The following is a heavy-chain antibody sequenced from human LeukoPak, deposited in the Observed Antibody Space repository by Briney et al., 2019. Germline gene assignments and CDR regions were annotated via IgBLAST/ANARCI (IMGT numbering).Heavy chain of an antibody. V-gene: IGHV4-4*09. CDR1: GVSISPYY. CDR3: ARLSAAVHLGAFDL. D-gene: IGHD3-3*01. J-gene: IGHJ3*01. CDR2: IRTSGSN. Sequence: SETLSLTCAVSGVSISPYYWAWIRQPPGKGLVWIGYIRTSGSNNQYPSLKSRVTISVDKSKNHFSLRLTSVTAADTAVYYCARLSAAVHLGAFDLWGQGTMVTVSS.